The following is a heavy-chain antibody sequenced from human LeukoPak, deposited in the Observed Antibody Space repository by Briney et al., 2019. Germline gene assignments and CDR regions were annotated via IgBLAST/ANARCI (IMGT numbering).Heavy chain of an antibody. CDR1: GFTFSSFW. V-gene: IGHV3-7*01. CDR3: ARGGIPPSY. J-gene: IGHJ4*02. CDR2: IKQDGSEK. Sequence: GGSLRLSCATSGFTFSSFWMTWVRQAPGKGLEWVANIKQDGSEKYYVDSVKGRFTISRDNAKNLLYLQMNSLRAEDTALYYCARGGIPPSYWGQGTLVTVSS. D-gene: IGHD1-1*01.